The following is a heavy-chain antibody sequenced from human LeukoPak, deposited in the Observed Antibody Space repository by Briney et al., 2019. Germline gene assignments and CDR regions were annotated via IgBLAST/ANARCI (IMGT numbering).Heavy chain of an antibody. CDR1: GGSFSGYY. Sequence: SETLSLTCAVYGGSFSGYYWSWIRQPPGKGLEWIGEINHSGSTNYNPSLKSRVTISLDTSKNQFSLKLSSVAAADPAVSSCASLTRGYSGYGPRTFDYWGQGTLVTVSS. J-gene: IGHJ4*02. CDR2: INHSGST. D-gene: IGHD5-12*01. V-gene: IGHV4-34*01. CDR3: ASLTRGYSGYGPRTFDY.